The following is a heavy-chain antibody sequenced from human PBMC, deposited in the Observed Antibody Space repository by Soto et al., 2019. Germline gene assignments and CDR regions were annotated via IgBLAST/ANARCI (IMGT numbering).Heavy chain of an antibody. CDR3: ASSYGSGSYHYAFDI. Sequence: SETLSLTCAVYGGSFSGYYWSWIRQPPGKGLEWIGEINHSGSTNYNPSLKSRVTISVDTSKNQFSLKLSSVTAADTAVYYCASSYGSGSYHYAFDIWGQGTMVTVS. V-gene: IGHV4-34*01. CDR2: INHSGST. CDR1: GGSFSGYY. J-gene: IGHJ3*02. D-gene: IGHD3-10*01.